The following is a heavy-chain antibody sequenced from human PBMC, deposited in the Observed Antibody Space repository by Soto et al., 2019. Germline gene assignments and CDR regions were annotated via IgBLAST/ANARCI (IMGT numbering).Heavy chain of an antibody. D-gene: IGHD6-19*01. CDR3: ATAAGTIAVAGTGYFDY. V-gene: IGHV1-24*01. CDR1: GYTLTELS. J-gene: IGHJ4*02. Sequence: VASVKVSCKVSGYTLTELSMHWVRQAPGKGLEWMGGFDPEDGETIYAQKFQGRVTMTEDTSTATAYMELSSLRSEDTAVYYCATAAGTIAVAGTGYFDYWGQGTLVTVSS. CDR2: FDPEDGET.